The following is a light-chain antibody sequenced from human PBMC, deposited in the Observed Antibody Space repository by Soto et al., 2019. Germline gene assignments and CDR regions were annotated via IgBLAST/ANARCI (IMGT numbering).Light chain of an antibody. V-gene: IGKV4-1*01. CDR3: LQYSSPPRT. CDR2: WAS. J-gene: IGKJ1*01. Sequence: DIVMTQSPDSLAVSLGERATINCRSSQNVLFSSNNRNYLAWYQHKPGQPPKLLIYWASTRESGVPDRFSGSGSGTDFTLTISSLQAEDVAVYYCLQYSSPPRTFGQGTKVDIK. CDR1: QNVLFSSNNRNY.